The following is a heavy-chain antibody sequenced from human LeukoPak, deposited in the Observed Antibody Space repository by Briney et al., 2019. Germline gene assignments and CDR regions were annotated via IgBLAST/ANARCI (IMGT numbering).Heavy chain of an antibody. CDR1: GGTFSSYA. D-gene: IGHD3-10*01. Sequence: GASVKVSCKASGGTFSSYAISWVRQAPGQGLEWMGGIIPIFGTANYAQKFQGRVTITADESTSTAYMELSSLRSEDTAVYYCARGRWFGELLYNYYYYYMDVWGKGTTVTISS. CDR2: IIPIFGTA. J-gene: IGHJ6*03. CDR3: ARGRWFGELLYNYYYYYMDV. V-gene: IGHV1-69*13.